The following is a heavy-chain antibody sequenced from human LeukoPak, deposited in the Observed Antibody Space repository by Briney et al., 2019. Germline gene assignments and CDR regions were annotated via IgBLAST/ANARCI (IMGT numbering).Heavy chain of an antibody. D-gene: IGHD1-14*01. CDR3: AGLVRPGWFDP. V-gene: IGHV4-39*01. Sequence: PSETLSLTCSVSGVSISSSNSYWGWIRQPPGKGLEWIGSIYYTGNTYYNASLKSRVTISIDTSKNQFSLKLTSVTAADTAVYYCAGLVRPGWFDPWGQGTLVTVSS. CDR2: IYYTGNT. J-gene: IGHJ5*02. CDR1: GVSISSSNSY.